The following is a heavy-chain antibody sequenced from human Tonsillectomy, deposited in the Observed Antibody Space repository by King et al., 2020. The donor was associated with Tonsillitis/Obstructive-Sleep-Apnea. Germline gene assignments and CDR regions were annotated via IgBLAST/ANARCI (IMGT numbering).Heavy chain of an antibody. CDR3: ARDPRSRTYCSGDSCYSGAFDL. CDR1: GYTFTSYG. CDR2: ISTYNGNT. D-gene: IGHD2-15*01. V-gene: IGHV1-18*01. Sequence: VQLVQSGAEVKKPGASVKVSCKASGYTFTSYGINWVRQAPGQGLEWMGWISTYNGNTNYAQKFQGRVTMTTDTSTSTAYMELRSLRTDDTAVYYCARDPRSRTYCSGDSCYSGAFDLWGQGTMVTVSS. J-gene: IGHJ3*01.